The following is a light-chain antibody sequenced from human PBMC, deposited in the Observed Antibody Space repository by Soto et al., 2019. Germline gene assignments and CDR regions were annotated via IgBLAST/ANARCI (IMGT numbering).Light chain of an antibody. CDR2: GAS. V-gene: IGKV3D-15*01. J-gene: IGKJ5*01. Sequence: EIVMAQSPATLSVSPGERATLSCRASQSVSSNLAWYQQKPGLAPRLLIYGASTRATGIPARFSGSGSGTEFTLTISSLQSEDVAVYSCQQYNNWPPITFGQGTRLEIK. CDR1: QSVSSN. CDR3: QQYNNWPPIT.